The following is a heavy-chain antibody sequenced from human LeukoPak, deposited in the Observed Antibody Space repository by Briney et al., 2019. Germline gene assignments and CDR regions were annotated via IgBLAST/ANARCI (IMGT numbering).Heavy chain of an antibody. J-gene: IGHJ4*02. CDR2: ISVSGGGT. D-gene: IGHD2-2*01. V-gene: IGHV3-23*01. Sequence: GGSLRLSCAASGCTFSSYAMNWVRQAPGKGLEWVSVISVSGGGTFYADSVKGRFTISRDNSKNTLYLQMNSLRPEDTAVYYCAKDFVPAAMFAWFDDWGQGTLVTVSS. CDR3: AKDFVPAAMFAWFDD. CDR1: GCTFSSYA.